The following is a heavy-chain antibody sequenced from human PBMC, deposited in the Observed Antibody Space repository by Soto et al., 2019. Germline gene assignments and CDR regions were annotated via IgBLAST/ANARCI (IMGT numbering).Heavy chain of an antibody. CDR1: GGSISSYY. Sequence: PSETLSHTCTVSGGSISSYYWSWIRQPPGKGLEWIGYIYYSGSTNYNPSLKSRVTISVDTSKNQFSLKLSSVTAADTAVYYCARLPEVYYYYGMDVWGQGTTVTVSS. V-gene: IGHV4-59*08. CDR3: ARLPEVYYYYGMDV. CDR2: IYYSGST. J-gene: IGHJ6*02.